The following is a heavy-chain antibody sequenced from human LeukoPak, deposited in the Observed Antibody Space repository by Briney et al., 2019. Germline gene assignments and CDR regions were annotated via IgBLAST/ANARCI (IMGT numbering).Heavy chain of an antibody. D-gene: IGHD3-10*01. CDR1: GGSISSGGYS. V-gene: IGHV4-30-2*01. Sequence: MSSETLSLTCAVSGGSISSGGYSWSWIRQPPGKGLEWIGYIYHSGSTYYNPSLKSRVTISVDRSKNQFSLKLSSVTAADTAVYYCARVRLYGSGSYMVDPWGQGTLVTASS. CDR3: ARVRLYGSGSYMVDP. J-gene: IGHJ5*02. CDR2: IYHSGST.